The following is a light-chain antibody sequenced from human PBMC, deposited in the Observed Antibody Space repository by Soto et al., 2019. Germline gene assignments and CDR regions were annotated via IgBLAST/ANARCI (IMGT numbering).Light chain of an antibody. CDR1: SGHSTYA. Sequence: QPVLTQSPSASASLGASVKLTCTLSSGHSTYAIAWHQQQPEMGPRFLMKVNSDGSHIKGDGIPDRFSGSSSGSERYLTISSLQSEDEADYYCQTWDIDIQKVFGGGTKLTVL. CDR3: QTWDIDIQKV. V-gene: IGLV4-69*01. J-gene: IGLJ2*01. CDR2: VNSDGSH.